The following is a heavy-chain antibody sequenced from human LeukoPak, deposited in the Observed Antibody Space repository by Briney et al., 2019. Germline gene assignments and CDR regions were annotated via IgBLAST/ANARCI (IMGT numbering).Heavy chain of an antibody. V-gene: IGHV4-31*03. Sequence: SETLSLTCTVSSGSISSGGYYWNWIRQHPGKGLEWIGYIYYSGSTYYNPSLKSRVTISVDTSKNQFSLKLSSVTAADTAVYYCARGGGYDHGWFDPWGQGTLVTVSS. CDR3: ARGGGYDHGWFDP. CDR2: IYYSGST. J-gene: IGHJ5*02. D-gene: IGHD5-12*01. CDR1: SGSISSGGYY.